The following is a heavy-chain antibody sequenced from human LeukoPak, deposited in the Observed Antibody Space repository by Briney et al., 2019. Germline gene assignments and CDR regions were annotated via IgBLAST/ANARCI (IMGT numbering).Heavy chain of an antibody. CDR1: GYTFTSYG. D-gene: IGHD2-21*02. V-gene: IGHV1-69*13. CDR3: ARGEVTAIHFDY. J-gene: IGHJ4*02. CDR2: IIPIFGTA. Sequence: SVKVSCKASGYTFTSYGISWARQAPGQGLEWMGGIIPIFGTANYAQKFQGRVTITADESTSTAYMELSSLRSEDTAVYYCARGEVTAIHFDYWGQGTLVTVSS.